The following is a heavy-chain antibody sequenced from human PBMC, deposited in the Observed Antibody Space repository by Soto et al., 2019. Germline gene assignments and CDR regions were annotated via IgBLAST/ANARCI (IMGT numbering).Heavy chain of an antibody. Sequence: QVQLVESGGGVVQPGRSLRLSCAASGFTFSSYGMHWVRQAPGKGLEWVAVISYDGSNKYYADSVKGRFTISRDNSKNTLYLQMNSLRAEDTAVYYCAKDGHRVARWNYYYGMDVWGQGTTVTVSS. J-gene: IGHJ6*02. CDR3: AKDGHRVARWNYYYGMDV. D-gene: IGHD6-6*01. CDR1: GFTFSSYG. CDR2: ISYDGSNK. V-gene: IGHV3-30*18.